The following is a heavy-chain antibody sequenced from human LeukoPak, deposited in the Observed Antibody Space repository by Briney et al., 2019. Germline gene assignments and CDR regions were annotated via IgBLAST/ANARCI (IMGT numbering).Heavy chain of an antibody. CDR1: GFTFTSYV. CDR2: ISGSGGST. Sequence: PGGSLRLSCEASGFTFTSYVMNWVRQDPGKGLEWVSGISGSGGSTYYADSVKGRFTISRDNSKNTLYLQMNSLRAEDTAVYYCAKELLGYWGQGTLVTVSS. D-gene: IGHD3-10*01. J-gene: IGHJ4*02. CDR3: AKELLGY. V-gene: IGHV3-23*01.